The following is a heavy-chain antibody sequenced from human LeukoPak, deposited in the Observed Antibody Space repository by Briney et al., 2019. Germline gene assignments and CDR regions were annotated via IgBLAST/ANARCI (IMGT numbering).Heavy chain of an antibody. Sequence: ASVKVSCKASGYTFTSYGISWVRQAPGQGLEWMGWISAYNGNTNYAQKLQGRVTMTTDTSTSTAYMELRSLRSDDTAVYYCARAVLWFGEFYYMDVWGKGTTVTVSS. D-gene: IGHD3-10*01. V-gene: IGHV1-18*01. CDR3: ARAVLWFGEFYYMDV. J-gene: IGHJ6*03. CDR2: ISAYNGNT. CDR1: GYTFTSYG.